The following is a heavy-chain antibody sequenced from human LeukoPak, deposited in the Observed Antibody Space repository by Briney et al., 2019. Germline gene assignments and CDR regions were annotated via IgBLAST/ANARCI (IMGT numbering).Heavy chain of an antibody. J-gene: IGHJ2*01. CDR3: ARHGRVEGYFDL. CDR2: IHPSGST. V-gene: IGHV4-34*01. CDR1: GGSFSGYY. D-gene: IGHD3-10*02. Sequence: SETLSLTCAVFGGSFSGYYCTWIRQPPGKGLEWIGEIHPSGSTNYNPSLKSRVTISVDTSKNQFSLKLSSVAAADTAVYYCARHGRVEGYFDLWGRGTLVTVSS.